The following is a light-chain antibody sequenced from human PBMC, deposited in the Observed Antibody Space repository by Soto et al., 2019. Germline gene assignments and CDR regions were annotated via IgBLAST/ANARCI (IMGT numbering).Light chain of an antibody. CDR2: EVS. Sequence: QSALTQPASVSGSPGQSITISCTGTSSDVGGYNYVSWYQQHPGKAPKVMIYEVSNRPSGFSNRFSGSNSGNTASLTISGLQDEDEADYYCSSYTSSSTWVFGGGTKLTVL. CDR1: SSDVGGYNY. V-gene: IGLV2-14*01. CDR3: SSYTSSSTWV. J-gene: IGLJ3*02.